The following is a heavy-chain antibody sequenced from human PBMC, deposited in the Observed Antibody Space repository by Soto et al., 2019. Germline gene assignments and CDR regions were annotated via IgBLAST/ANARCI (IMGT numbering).Heavy chain of an antibody. V-gene: IGHV3-23*01. D-gene: IGHD2-21*02. J-gene: IGHJ4*02. CDR3: GKVTSAFDF. CDR1: GFTFSTHA. Sequence: EVQMLESGGGLVQPGGSLRLSCAASGFTFSTHAMTWVRQAPGKGLEWVSSISAGSHDIYYTDSVKGRFTISRDNSKNTVHLQMNSLRAEDTAVYFCGKVTSAFDFWGQGTLVTVSS. CDR2: ISAGSHDI.